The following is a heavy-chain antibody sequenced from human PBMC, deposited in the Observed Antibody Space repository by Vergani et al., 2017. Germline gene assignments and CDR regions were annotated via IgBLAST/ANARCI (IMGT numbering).Heavy chain of an antibody. CDR1: GGTFSSYA. J-gene: IGHJ6*03. CDR3: ARDGGAGAHYYYYYMDV. CDR2: IIPIFGTA. V-gene: IGHV1-69*01. D-gene: IGHD2-21*01. Sequence: QVQLVQSGAEVKKPGSSVKVSCKASGGTFSSYAISWVRQAPGQGLEWMGGIIPIFGTANYAQEFQGRVTITADESTSTAYMELSSLRSEDTAVYYCARDGGAGAHYYYYYMDVWGKGTTVTVSS.